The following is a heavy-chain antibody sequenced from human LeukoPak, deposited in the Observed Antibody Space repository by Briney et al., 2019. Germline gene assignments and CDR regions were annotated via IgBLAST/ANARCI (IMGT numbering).Heavy chain of an antibody. CDR1: GGSLSGHY. D-gene: IGHD3-22*01. J-gene: IGHJ3*01. CDR3: ARLLDNDISGDPDTFDV. V-gene: IGHV4-59*11. Sequence: LETLSLTCTVSGGSLSGHYWSWIRQPPGKRLEWIGYVSYTGRTKWNPCLQSRVTISIDTSKSQFSLKLTSVTSADTAVYSCARLLDNDISGDPDTFDVWGQGTTVIVSS. CDR2: VSYTGRT.